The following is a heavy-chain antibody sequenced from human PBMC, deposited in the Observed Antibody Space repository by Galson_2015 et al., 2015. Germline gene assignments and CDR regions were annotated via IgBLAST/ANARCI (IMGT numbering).Heavy chain of an antibody. J-gene: IGHJ6*02. D-gene: IGHD1-26*01. CDR3: ARAKSGIHDPYYNGLDV. CDR2: INPNSGDT. Sequence: SCAVSGFIFSSYSMNWVRQAPGQGLEWMGRINPNSGDTDYSQKFQGRITVTGDASTSTAYVEMSSLRSDDTAVYYCARAKSGIHDPYYNGLDVWGQGTPVTVSS. V-gene: IGHV1-2*06. CDR1: GFIFSSYS.